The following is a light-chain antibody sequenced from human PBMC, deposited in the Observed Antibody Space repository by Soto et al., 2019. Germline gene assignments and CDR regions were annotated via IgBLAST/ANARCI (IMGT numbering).Light chain of an antibody. J-gene: IGKJ1*01. CDR2: GAS. Sequence: ERATRSRRASQSVTSKLAWYQRKPGQAPGLLIYGASTRASGIPARFSGSGYGTQFTLTVSSLQSEDFAVYYCQQYYTWPQTYGQGTKVDIK. V-gene: IGKV3-15*01. CDR3: QQYYTWPQT. CDR1: QSVTSK.